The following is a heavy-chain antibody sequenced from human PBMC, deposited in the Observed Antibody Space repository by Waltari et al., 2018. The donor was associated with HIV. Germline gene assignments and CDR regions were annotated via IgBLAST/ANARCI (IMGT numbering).Heavy chain of an antibody. Sequence: LVESGGDLVQSGTSLRLSCEASRFSFSDYDMFWVRQAPGKWLEWVAVISNDGNDKKYVDSVKGRFNVSRDNVKNTLYLYMSRLRPEDTAVYYCVRETSGRDAFDIWGLGTQVIVSS. CDR1: RFSFSDYD. CDR2: ISNDGNDK. J-gene: IGHJ3*02. CDR3: VRETSGRDAFDI. D-gene: IGHD2-15*01. V-gene: IGHV3-30*15.